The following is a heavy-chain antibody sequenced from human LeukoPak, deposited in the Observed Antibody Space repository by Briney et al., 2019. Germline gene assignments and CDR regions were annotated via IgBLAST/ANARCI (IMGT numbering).Heavy chain of an antibody. CDR2: INSDGSST. CDR1: GFTFSSYW. Sequence: PGGSLRLSCAASGFTFSSYWMHWVRQAPGKGLVWVSRINSDGSSTSYADSVKGRFTISRDNAKNTLYLQMNSLRAEDTAVYYCAREGSTVYGMDVWGQGTTVTVSS. D-gene: IGHD4-17*01. V-gene: IGHV3-74*01. CDR3: AREGSTVYGMDV. J-gene: IGHJ6*02.